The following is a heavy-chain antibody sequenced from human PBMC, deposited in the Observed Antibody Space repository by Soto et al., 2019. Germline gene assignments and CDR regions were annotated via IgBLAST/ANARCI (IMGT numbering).Heavy chain of an antibody. J-gene: IGHJ6*02. CDR3: TKGPSDYYGMDV. Sequence: AGSLRLSCAASGFTFSSYVMSWVRQAPGKGLEWVSTVSGGSSHTYYADSVKGRFTISRDNSRNTLFLQMNSLRAEDTATYYCTKGPSDYYGMDVWGQGTAVTVSS. CDR1: GFTFSSYV. V-gene: IGHV3-23*01. CDR2: VSGGSSHT.